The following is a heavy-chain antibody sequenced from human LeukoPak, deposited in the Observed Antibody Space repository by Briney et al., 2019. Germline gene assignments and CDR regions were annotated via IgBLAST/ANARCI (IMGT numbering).Heavy chain of an antibody. CDR1: GGTFSSYA. D-gene: IGHD3-16*01. V-gene: IGHV1-69*04. Sequence: GASVKVSCKASGGTFSSYAISWVRQAPGQGLEWMGRIIPILGIANYAQKFQGRVTITADKSTSTAYMELSSLRSEDTAVYYRARVYGVSSHYGALYYYGMDVWGQGTTVTVSS. J-gene: IGHJ6*02. CDR3: ARVYGVSSHYGALYYYGMDV. CDR2: IIPILGIA.